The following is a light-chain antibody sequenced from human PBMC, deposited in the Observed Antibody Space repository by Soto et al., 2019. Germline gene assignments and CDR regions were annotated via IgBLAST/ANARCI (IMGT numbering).Light chain of an antibody. V-gene: IGKV2-28*01. J-gene: IGKJ5*01. CDR2: LGS. CDR1: QSLLHSNGYNY. CDR3: MQALQTPIT. Sequence: DIVMTQSPLSLPVTPGEPASISCRSSQSLLHSNGYNYLDWYLQKPGQSPQLLIYLGSNRASGVXDXXSGSGSGRDFTLKISRVEAEDVGVYYCMQALQTPITFGQGTRLEIK.